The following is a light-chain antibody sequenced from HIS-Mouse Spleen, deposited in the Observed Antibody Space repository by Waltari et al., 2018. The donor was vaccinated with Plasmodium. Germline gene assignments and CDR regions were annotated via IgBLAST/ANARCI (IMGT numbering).Light chain of an antibody. CDR2: DAS. CDR1: PRVSSY. J-gene: IGKJ4*01. Sequence: ELVLTQSPATLSLSPGERATLSCRASPRVSSYLAWYQQKPGQAPRLLIYDASNRATAIPARFSGSGAGTDFKLTISSLEPEDFAVYDGQQSSNGPLTFGGGTKVDIK. CDR3: QQSSNGPLT. V-gene: IGKV3-11*01.